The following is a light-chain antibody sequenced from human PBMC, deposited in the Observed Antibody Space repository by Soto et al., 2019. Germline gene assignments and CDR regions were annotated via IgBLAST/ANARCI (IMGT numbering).Light chain of an antibody. J-gene: IGKJ2*01. V-gene: IGKV1-27*01. CDR1: QGIANY. Sequence: DIQMTQSPLSLSASVGDRVTITCRASQGIANYLAWYQQKPGKAPKLLIYDASTLQLGVASRFSGSGSGTDFSLTISSLQPEDVATYYCQNFNSLPYTFGQGTKVGI. CDR2: DAS. CDR3: QNFNSLPYT.